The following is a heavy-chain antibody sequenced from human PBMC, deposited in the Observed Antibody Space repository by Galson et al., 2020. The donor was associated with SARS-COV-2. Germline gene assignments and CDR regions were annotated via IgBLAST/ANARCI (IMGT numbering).Heavy chain of an antibody. V-gene: IGHV3-30*04. CDR3: ARSWSGSYFATFDY. Sequence: QLGESLKISCAASGFTFSSYAMHWVRQAPGKGLEWVAVISYDGSNKYYADSVKGRFTISRDNSKNTLYLQMNSLRAEDTAVYYCARSWSGSYFATFDYWGQGTLVTVSS. CDR1: GFTFSSYA. CDR2: ISYDGSNK. J-gene: IGHJ4*02. D-gene: IGHD1-26*01.